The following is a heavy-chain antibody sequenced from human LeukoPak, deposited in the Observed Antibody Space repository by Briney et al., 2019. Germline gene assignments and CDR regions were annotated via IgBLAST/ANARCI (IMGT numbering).Heavy chain of an antibody. CDR1: VGSTRRGSYT. CDR2: VYYRGSP. V-gene: IGHV4-61*02. Sequence: SQTLSLTCTVSVGSTRRGSYTWSWIRQPAGKGLGWIWLVYYRGSPHYNPPLKSRITILVGQYKSQFSLKLSSWTAADTGVYYCGGENFAENAFDIWGQRRILPVFS. CDR3: GGENFAENAFDI. D-gene: IGHD3-9*01. J-gene: IGHJ3*02.